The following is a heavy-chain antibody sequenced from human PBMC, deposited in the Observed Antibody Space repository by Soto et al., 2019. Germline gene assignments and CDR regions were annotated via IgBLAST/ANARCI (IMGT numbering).Heavy chain of an antibody. CDR2: TYYKSKWYY. CDR3: PRGSWDDVSGHSYMDV. D-gene: IGHD1-1*01. Sequence: PSQTLSLTCDISGDRVSSNSACWNWLRQTPSRGLEWLGRTYYKSKWYYTYAASVKSRIPVSPDTSKNQVSLQLPSVPPEDTAFYYFPRGSWDDVSGHSYMDVRKKGTTVTVFS. J-gene: IGHJ6*03. V-gene: IGHV6-1*01. CDR1: GDRVSSNSAC.